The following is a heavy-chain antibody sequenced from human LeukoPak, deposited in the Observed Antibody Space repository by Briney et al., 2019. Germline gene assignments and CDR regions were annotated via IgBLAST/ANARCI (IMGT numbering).Heavy chain of an antibody. Sequence: GGSLRLSCAVSGLTFSSSWMDWVRRAPGKGLEWVASINPDGNKKYSADSVKGRFTISRDNAENSLYLQMNSLRVEDTAFYYCARDLAYSRLDYWGQGMLVTVSS. V-gene: IGHV3-7*01. CDR2: INPDGNKK. CDR3: ARDLAYSRLDY. CDR1: GLTFSSSW. D-gene: IGHD5-18*01. J-gene: IGHJ4*02.